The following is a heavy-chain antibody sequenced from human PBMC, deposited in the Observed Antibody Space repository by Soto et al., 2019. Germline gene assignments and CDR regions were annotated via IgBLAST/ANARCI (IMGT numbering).Heavy chain of an antibody. Sequence: SETLSFTCTVSGGSISSYYWSWIRQPPGKGLEWIGYIYYSGSTNYNPSLKSRVTISVDTSKNQFSLKLSSVTAADTAVYYCARAGPYGSGSYYWHDYYYYMDVWGKGTTVTVSS. D-gene: IGHD3-10*01. J-gene: IGHJ6*03. CDR1: GGSISSYY. CDR2: IYYSGST. V-gene: IGHV4-59*01. CDR3: ARAGPYGSGSYYWHDYYYYMDV.